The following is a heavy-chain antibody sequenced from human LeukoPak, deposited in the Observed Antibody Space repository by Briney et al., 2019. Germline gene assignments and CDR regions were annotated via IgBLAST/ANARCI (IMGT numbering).Heavy chain of an antibody. V-gene: IGHV4-4*07. Sequence: VKPSETLSLTCTVSGGSISSYYWSWIRRPAGKGLEWIGRIYTSGSTSYNPSLKSRVTMSVDTSKNQFSLKLSSVTAAVTAVYYCARSNRYQLLSPLDYWGQGTLVTVSS. D-gene: IGHD2-2*01. CDR2: IYTSGST. CDR1: GGSISSYY. CDR3: ARSNRYQLLSPLDY. J-gene: IGHJ4*02.